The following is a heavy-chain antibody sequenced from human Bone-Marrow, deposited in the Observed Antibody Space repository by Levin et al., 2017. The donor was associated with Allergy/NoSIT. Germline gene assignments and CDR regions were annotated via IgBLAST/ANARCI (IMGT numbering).Heavy chain of an antibody. Sequence: SETLSLTYTVSGGSVSYFFWNWFRQLPGKGLEWIGYINHSGTTNYNPSLKSRVTISSDTSKNQFSLRLTSVTAADTAVYYCTQGSGWLVDYWGQGALVTVSS. CDR2: INHSGTT. J-gene: IGHJ4*02. CDR3: TQGSGWLVDY. V-gene: IGHV4-59*02. D-gene: IGHD6-19*01. CDR1: GGSVSYFF.